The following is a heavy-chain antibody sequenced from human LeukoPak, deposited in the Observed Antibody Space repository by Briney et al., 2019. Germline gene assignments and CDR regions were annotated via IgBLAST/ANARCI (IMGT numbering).Heavy chain of an antibody. D-gene: IGHD5/OR15-5a*01. Sequence: ASVKVSCKASGYTFNSYYIHWVRQAPGQGLEWMAIINPSGGTTSCAQKFQGRVAMTRDMSTSTVYMELSSLRSEDTAVYYCARGVLYDNSVYSSSAWFDPWGQGTLVTVSS. CDR1: GYTFNSYY. CDR3: ARGVLYDNSVYSSSAWFDP. V-gene: IGHV1-46*02. J-gene: IGHJ5*02. CDR2: INPSGGTT.